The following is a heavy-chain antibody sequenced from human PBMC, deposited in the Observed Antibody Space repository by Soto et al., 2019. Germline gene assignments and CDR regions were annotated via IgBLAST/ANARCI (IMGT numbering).Heavy chain of an antibody. D-gene: IGHD3-10*01. Sequence: TLFLTCSVSRGSISSYYWSWVRQPPGKGLEWIGFIHRTGSTKYNPSLESRVTISVDTSQNQLSLRLSSVTAADTAVYYCARESAGSGKNNWFDPWGQGILVTVSS. CDR1: RGSISSYY. CDR2: IHRTGST. V-gene: IGHV4-59*01. CDR3: ARESAGSGKNNWFDP. J-gene: IGHJ5*02.